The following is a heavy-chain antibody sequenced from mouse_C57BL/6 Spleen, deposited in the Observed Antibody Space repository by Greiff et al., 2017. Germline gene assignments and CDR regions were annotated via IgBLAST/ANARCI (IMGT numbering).Heavy chain of an antibody. CDR2: IDPSDSET. J-gene: IGHJ2*01. CDR1: GYTFTSYW. V-gene: IGHV1-52*01. Sequence: QVHVKQPGAELVRPGSSVKLSCKASGYTFTSYWMHWVKQRPIQGLEWIGNIDPSDSETHYNQKFKDKATLTVDKSSSTAYMQLSSLTSEDSAVYYCARSGGYYGSTYFDYWGQGTTLTVSS. CDR3: ARSGGYYGSTYFDY. D-gene: IGHD1-1*01.